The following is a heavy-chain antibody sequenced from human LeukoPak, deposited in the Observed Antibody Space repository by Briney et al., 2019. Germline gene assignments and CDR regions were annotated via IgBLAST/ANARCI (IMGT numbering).Heavy chain of an antibody. CDR2: IYNTGST. D-gene: IGHD2-2*01. V-gene: IGHV4-38-2*01. CDR1: GYFVSSGYY. J-gene: IGHJ5*02. Sequence: SETLSLTCGVSGYFVSSGYYWGWIRQPPGKGLEWIGNIYNTGSTYYNPSLKSRVSISVDTSKIQFSLRLSSVTAADTAMYYCARGQLTYCSSTSCYGSTWFDPWGQGTLVTVSS. CDR3: ARGQLTYCSSTSCYGSTWFDP.